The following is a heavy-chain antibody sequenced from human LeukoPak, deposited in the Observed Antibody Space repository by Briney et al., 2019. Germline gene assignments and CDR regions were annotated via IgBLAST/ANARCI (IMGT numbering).Heavy chain of an antibody. V-gene: IGHV3-30*10. D-gene: IGHD1-26*01. J-gene: IGHJ4*02. CDR2: ISYDGSNK. CDR3: AKLEGGELRYPTTFDY. Sequence: GGSLRLSCAASGLTFSSSAMHWVRQAPGKGLECVAIISYDGSNKYYTDSVKGRFTISRDNSKNTLYLQMNSLRAEDTAVYYCAKLEGGELRYPTTFDYWGQGTLVTVSS. CDR1: GLTFSSSA.